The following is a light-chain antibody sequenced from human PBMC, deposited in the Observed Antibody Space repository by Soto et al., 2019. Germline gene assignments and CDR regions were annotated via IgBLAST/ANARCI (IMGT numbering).Light chain of an antibody. CDR3: SSYAGNNNLM. J-gene: IGLJ3*02. Sequence: QSALTQPPSASGSPGQSVTISCTGTSSDVGGYNYVSWYQQHPGKAPKLIIYEVYKRPSGVPDRFSGSKSGNAASLTVSGLQSEDEADYYCSSYAGNNNLMFGGGTKLTVL. V-gene: IGLV2-8*01. CDR2: EVY. CDR1: SSDVGGYNY.